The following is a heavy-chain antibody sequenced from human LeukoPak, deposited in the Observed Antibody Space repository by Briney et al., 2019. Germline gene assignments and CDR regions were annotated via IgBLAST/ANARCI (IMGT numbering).Heavy chain of an antibody. J-gene: IGHJ5*02. CDR2: IMPLFGTA. D-gene: IGHD4-17*01. CDR1: GGTFNNSA. CDR3: ARDVHGDYGSGWFDP. Sequence: SVTVSCKTSGGTFNNSAISWVRQAPGQGLEWLGGIMPLFGTAGYAQKFQGRVTITKDESTRTVYLELTSLTSDDTAVYYCARDVHGDYGSGWFDPWGQGTLISVSS. V-gene: IGHV1-69*05.